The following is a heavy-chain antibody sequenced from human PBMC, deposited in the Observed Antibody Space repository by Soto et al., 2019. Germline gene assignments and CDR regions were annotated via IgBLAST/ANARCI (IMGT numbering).Heavy chain of an antibody. Sequence: QVHLEESGPGLVRPSGTLSLTCNVSGVPISSYDWWTWVRQTPWKGMEWIGEIYHNGRTNYNPSLKSRVSLSVDKSKNQFSLNLQSLTAADTAVYYCARGTLIGSSTRNWFDPWGQGTQVTVSS. CDR3: ARGTLIGSSTRNWFDP. J-gene: IGHJ5*02. CDR2: IYHNGRT. CDR1: GVPISSYDW. V-gene: IGHV4-4*02. D-gene: IGHD3-10*01.